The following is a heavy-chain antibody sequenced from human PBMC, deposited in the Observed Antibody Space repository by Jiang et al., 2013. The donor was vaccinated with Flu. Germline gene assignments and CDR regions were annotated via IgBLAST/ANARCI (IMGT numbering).Heavy chain of an antibody. Sequence: GKGLEWIGSIYYSGSTYYNPSLKSRVTISVDTSKNQFSLKLSSVTAADTAVYYCARQVRTENWFDPWGQGTLVTVSS. CDR3: ARQVRTENWFDP. V-gene: IGHV4-39*01. CDR2: IYYSGST. D-gene: IGHD3-10*01. J-gene: IGHJ5*02.